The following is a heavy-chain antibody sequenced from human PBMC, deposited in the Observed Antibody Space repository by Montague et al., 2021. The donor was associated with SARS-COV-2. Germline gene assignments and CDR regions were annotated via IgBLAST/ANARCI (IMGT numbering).Heavy chain of an antibody. CDR1: GFSLSTPEVA. Sequence: VKPTQTLTLTCTFSGFSLSTPEVAVGWIRQPPGKALEWLALIYGGDGERYGPSLQSRLTITRDTSKSQVVLTMTNMDPVDTATYYCAHRFAGFFDYWGQGILVTVSS. J-gene: IGHJ4*02. CDR2: IYGGDGE. CDR3: AHRFAGFFDY. V-gene: IGHV2-5*05.